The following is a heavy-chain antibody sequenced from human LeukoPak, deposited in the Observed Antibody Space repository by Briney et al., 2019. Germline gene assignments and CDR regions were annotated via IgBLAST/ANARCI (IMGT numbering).Heavy chain of an antibody. CDR2: IYYSGST. CDR3: ARHMYEWPHYFDY. CDR1: GGSITNYY. V-gene: IGHV4-59*08. D-gene: IGHD2-8*01. J-gene: IGHJ4*02. Sequence: PSETLSLTCTVSGGSITNYYWSWIRQPPGKGVEWIGFIYYSGSTKYNPSLKSRVTMSVDTSKNQFSLKLNSVTAADTAMYYCARHMYEWPHYFDYWGQGTLVTVSS.